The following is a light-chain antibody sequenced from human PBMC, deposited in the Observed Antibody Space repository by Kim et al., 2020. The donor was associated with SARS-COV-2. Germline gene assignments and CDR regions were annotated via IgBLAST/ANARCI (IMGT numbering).Light chain of an antibody. CDR1: QSMNNW. CDR3: QQYNSYSRT. V-gene: IGKV1-5*01. CDR2: DAS. J-gene: IGKJ2*01. Sequence: SASVGDRVTITCRASQSMNNWLAWYQQKPGKAPKLLIYDASSLENGVPSRFSGSGSGTEYTLTISSLQPDDFASYYCQQYNSYSRTFGQGTTLEI.